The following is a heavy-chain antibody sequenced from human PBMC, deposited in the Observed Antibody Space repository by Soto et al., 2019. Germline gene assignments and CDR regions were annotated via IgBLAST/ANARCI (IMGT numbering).Heavy chain of an antibody. CDR1: GASMNSYH. V-gene: IGHV4-4*07. CDR2: IHSSGST. CDR3: ARDQGVAAAGITWFDP. J-gene: IGHJ5*02. Sequence: PSETLSLTXTVSGASMNSYHRSWIRQPAGKGLEWIGHIHSSGSTNYNPSLKSRVTMSVDTSKNQFSLRLMSLTAADTAVYYCARDQGVAAAGITWFDPWGQGSLVTVSS. D-gene: IGHD6-13*01.